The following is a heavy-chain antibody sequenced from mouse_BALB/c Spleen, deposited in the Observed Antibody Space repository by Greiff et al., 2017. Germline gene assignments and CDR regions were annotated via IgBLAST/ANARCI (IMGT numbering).Heavy chain of an antibody. V-gene: IGHV14-3*02. CDR3: APCNYENYYAMDY. Sequence: EVQLQQSGAELVKPGASVKLSCTASGFNIKDTYMHWVKQRPEQGLEWIGRIDPAYGNTKYDPKFQGKATITADTSSNTAYLQLSSLTSEDTAVYYCAPCNYENYYAMDYWGQGTSVTVSS. CDR2: IDPAYGNT. J-gene: IGHJ4*01. D-gene: IGHD2-1*01. CDR1: GFNIKDTY.